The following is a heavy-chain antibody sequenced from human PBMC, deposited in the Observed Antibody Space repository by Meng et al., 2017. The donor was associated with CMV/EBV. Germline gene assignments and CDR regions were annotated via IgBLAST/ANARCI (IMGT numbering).Heavy chain of an antibody. CDR2: ISSSSSYI. J-gene: IGHJ5*02. V-gene: IGHV3-21*01. CDR3: ARWRRGHGSTSFLTPKNWFDP. Sequence: GESLKISCAASGFTFSSYSMNWVRQAPGKGLEWVSSISSSSSYIYYADSVKGRFTISRDNAKNSLYLQMNSLRAEDTAVYYCARWRRGHGSTSFLTPKNWFDPWGQGTLVTVSS. CDR1: GFTFSSYS. D-gene: IGHD2-2*01.